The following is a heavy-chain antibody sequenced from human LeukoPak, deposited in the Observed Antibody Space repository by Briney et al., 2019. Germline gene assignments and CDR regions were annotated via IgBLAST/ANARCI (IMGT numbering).Heavy chain of an antibody. J-gene: IGHJ4*02. D-gene: IGHD3-3*01. V-gene: IGHV3-7*01. CDR3: ARDDDVWSGWGH. Sequence: PGGSLRLSCAASGFTFSSYWMNWARQAPGKGLEWVANINQDGSGEYYAGSVKGRFTIARDNAKNSLYLQMNSLRAEDTAVYYCARDDDVWSGWGHWGRGTLVTVSS. CDR1: GFTFSSYW. CDR2: INQDGSGE.